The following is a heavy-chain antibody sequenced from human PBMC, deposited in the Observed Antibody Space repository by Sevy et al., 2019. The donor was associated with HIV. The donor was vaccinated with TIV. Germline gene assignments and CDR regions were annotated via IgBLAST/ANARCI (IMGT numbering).Heavy chain of an antibody. CDR1: GFTFDDYA. V-gene: IGHV3-9*03. CDR2: ISWNSGSI. D-gene: IGHD2-2*01. Sequence: GGSLRLSCAASGFTFDDYAMHWVRQPLGKGLEWVSSISWNSGSIGYAHSVKGRFTISRDNAKNSLYLQMNSLRAEDMALYYCAKGHCSSTSCMELDYWGQGTLVTVSS. J-gene: IGHJ4*02. CDR3: AKGHCSSTSCMELDY.